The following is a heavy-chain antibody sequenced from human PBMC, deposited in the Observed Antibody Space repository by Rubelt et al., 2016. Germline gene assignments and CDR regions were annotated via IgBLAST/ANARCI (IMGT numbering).Heavy chain of an antibody. D-gene: IGHD3-10*01. CDR2: ISIDEINK. CDR3: VIPIRAGTWDLDL. CDR1: GFIFKNFV. J-gene: IGHJ2*01. V-gene: IGHV3-64D*06. Sequence: VESGGGLVQPGGSLRLSCSGSGFIFKNFVMHWVRQSPGKGLEHVSAISIDEINKFYTDSVRGRFSISRDNSTNTVYLQMRSLRPEDTAIYYCVIPIRAGTWDLDLWGRGTAVIVSS.